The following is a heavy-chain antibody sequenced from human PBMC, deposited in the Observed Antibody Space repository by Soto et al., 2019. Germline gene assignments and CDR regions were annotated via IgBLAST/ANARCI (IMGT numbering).Heavy chain of an antibody. CDR2: VYYSGGT. CDR3: VRVVEAATRPTDFDS. J-gene: IGHJ4*02. Sequence: PSETMSPTCNLSCGSIDTSDSFLGRVRQPPGRGLQFLGSVYYSGGTHYTPSLKSRVTVSVDTSNHKVSLRVRSVTVAEQGMYSCVRVVEAATRPTDFDSWGEGIVVTVTA. D-gene: IGHD2-21*01. V-gene: IGHV4-39*01. CDR1: CGSIDTSDSF.